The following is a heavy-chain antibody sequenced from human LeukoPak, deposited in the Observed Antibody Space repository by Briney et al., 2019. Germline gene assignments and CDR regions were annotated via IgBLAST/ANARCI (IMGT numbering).Heavy chain of an antibody. V-gene: IGHV1-2*04. CDR2: INPNSGGT. D-gene: IGHD6-13*01. CDR1: GYTFTGYY. CDR3: ATSIAAAGYGMDV. J-gene: IGHJ6*02. Sequence: ASVTVSCTASGYTFTGYYMHWVRQAPGQGLEWMGWINPNSGGTNYAQKFQGWVTMTRDTSNSTAYMELSRLRSDDTAVYYCATSIAAAGYGMDVWGQGTTVTVSS.